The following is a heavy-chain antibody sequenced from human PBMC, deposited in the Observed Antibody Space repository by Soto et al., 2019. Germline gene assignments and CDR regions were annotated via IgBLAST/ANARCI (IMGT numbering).Heavy chain of an antibody. D-gene: IGHD3-10*01. CDR1: GFTFSSYG. J-gene: IGHJ4*02. CDR3: AKGPYDGSGLRNGY. Sequence: QVQLVESGGGVVQPGRSLRLSCAASGFTFSSYGMHWVRQAPGKGLEWVAVISYDGSNKYYADSVKGRFTISRDNSTSTLYLQMNSLRAEDTAVYYCAKGPYDGSGLRNGYWGQGTLVTVSS. CDR2: ISYDGSNK. V-gene: IGHV3-30*18.